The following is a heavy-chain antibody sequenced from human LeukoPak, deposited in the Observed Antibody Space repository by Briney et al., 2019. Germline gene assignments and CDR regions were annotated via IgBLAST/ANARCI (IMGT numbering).Heavy chain of an antibody. Sequence: SETLSLTCTVSGDSISSSSSYWGWIRQPPGKGLEWIGEINHSGSTNYNPSLKSRVTISVDTSKNQFSLKLSSVTAADTAVYYCARETSQKGAHYMDVWGKGTTVTISS. J-gene: IGHJ6*03. CDR1: GDSISSSSSY. CDR2: INHSGST. V-gene: IGHV4-39*07. D-gene: IGHD3-16*01. CDR3: ARETSQKGAHYMDV.